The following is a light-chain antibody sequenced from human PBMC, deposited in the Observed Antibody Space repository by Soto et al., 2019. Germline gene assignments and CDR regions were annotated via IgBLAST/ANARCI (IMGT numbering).Light chain of an antibody. CDR1: SSNIGAGYD. Sequence: QSVLTQPPSVSGAPGQRVTISCTGNSSNIGAGYDVHWYQQVPGTAPKLLIYVNSNRPSGVPDRFSGSKSGTSASLAITGLQAEDEADYYCQSYDNSLSISVVFGGGTKLTVL. CDR2: VNS. V-gene: IGLV1-40*01. J-gene: IGLJ2*01. CDR3: QSYDNSLSISVV.